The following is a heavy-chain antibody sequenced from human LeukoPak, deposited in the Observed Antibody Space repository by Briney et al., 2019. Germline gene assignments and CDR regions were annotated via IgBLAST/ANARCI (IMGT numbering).Heavy chain of an antibody. CDR1: GGSISSYY. J-gene: IGHJ2*01. D-gene: IGHD1-26*01. CDR2: IYHSGST. CDR3: ARDLGGSHYWYFVL. Sequence: SETLSLTCTVSGGSISSYYWSWIRQPPGKGLEWIGYIYHSGSTYYNPSLKSRVTISVDRSKNQFSLKLSSVTAADTAVYYCARDLGGSHYWYFVLWGRGTLVTVSS. V-gene: IGHV4-59*12.